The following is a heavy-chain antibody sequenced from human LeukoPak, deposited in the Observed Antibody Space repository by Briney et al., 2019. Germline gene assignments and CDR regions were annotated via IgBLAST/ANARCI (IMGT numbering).Heavy chain of an antibody. CDR3: ARGPRGRYFDL. V-gene: IGHV4-61*08. J-gene: IGHJ2*01. CDR1: GGSISSGGYY. Sequence: PSETLSLTCTVSGGSISSGGYYWSWIRQHPGKGLEWIGYIYYSGSTNYNPSLKSRVTISVDTSKNQFSLKLSSVTAADTAVYYCARGPRGRYFDLWGRGTLVTVSS. CDR2: IYYSGST.